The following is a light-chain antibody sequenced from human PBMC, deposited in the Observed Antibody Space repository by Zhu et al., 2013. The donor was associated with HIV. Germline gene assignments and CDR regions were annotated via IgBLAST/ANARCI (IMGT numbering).Light chain of an antibody. Sequence: EIVLTQSPGTLSLSQGERATLSCRASQSVSSSFLVWYQQKLGQAPRLLIYGASARATGISDRFTGSGSGTDFTLTISRLEPEDIATYYCQQYDNLPLTFGGGTKVEIK. CDR3: QQYDNLPLT. CDR1: QSVSSSF. V-gene: IGKV3-20*01. CDR2: GAS. J-gene: IGKJ4*01.